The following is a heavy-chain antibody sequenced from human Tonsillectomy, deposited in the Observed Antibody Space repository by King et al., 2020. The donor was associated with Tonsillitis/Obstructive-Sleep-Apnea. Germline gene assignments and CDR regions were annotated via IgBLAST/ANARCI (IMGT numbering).Heavy chain of an antibody. D-gene: IGHD3-16*01. CDR1: GSPFTGSS. J-gene: IGHJ5*02. V-gene: IGHV1-2*02. Sequence: QLVQSGAEVQTPGASVKVSCQASGSPFTGSSMHWVRQAPGQGPEWMGWINPNSGGTNYAQKFQGRVTMTRDTSISTAYMELSRVTSDDTAGEDWAREGGGGGDPWGQGTRGTV. CDR3: AREGGGGGDP. CDR2: INPNSGGT.